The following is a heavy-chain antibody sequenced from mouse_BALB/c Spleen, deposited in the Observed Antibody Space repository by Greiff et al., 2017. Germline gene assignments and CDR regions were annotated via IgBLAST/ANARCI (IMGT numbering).Heavy chain of an antibody. Sequence: VHLVESGPQLVRPGASVKISCKASGYSFTSYWMHWVKQRPGQGLEWIGMIDPSDSETRLNQKFKDKATLTVDKSSSTAYMQLSSPTSEDSAVYYCARRIPYYFDYWGQGTTLTVSS. CDR1: GYSFTSYW. V-gene: IGHV1S126*01. CDR2: IDPSDSET. J-gene: IGHJ2*01. CDR3: ARRIPYYFDY.